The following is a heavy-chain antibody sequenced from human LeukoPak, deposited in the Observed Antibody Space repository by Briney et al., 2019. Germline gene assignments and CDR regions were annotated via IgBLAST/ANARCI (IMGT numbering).Heavy chain of an antibody. V-gene: IGHV4-59*01. J-gene: IGHJ4*02. D-gene: IGHD2/OR15-2a*01. CDR1: GGSISSYY. CDR3: ARDGNTGYFDY. CDR2: IYYSGST. Sequence: SETLSLTCTVSGGSISSYYWSWIRRPPGKGLEWIGYIYYSGSTNYNPSLKSRVTISVDTSKNQFSLKLSSVTAADTAVYYCARDGNTGYFDYWGQGTLVTVSS.